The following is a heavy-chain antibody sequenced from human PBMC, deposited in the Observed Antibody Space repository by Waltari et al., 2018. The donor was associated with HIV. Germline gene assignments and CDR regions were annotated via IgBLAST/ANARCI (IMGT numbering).Heavy chain of an antibody. Sequence: QVQFQQLAARLLTPSETLSLTLGVSGGPFSDHSWTWLRQSPGKGLEWIGEINRGGRTNYNPSLKSRPTISADTSKNEFSLRLKSMTVADTAIYFCARGRPPGMLTLDSEWWTGWYFDLWGRGTLITVSS. CDR3: ARGRPPGMLTLDSEWWTGWYFDL. CDR2: INRGGRT. J-gene: IGHJ2*01. D-gene: IGHD2-8*01. V-gene: IGHV4-34*01. CDR1: GGPFSDHS.